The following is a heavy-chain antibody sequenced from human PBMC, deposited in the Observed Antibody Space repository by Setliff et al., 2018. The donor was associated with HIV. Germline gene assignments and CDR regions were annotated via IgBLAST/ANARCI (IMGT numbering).Heavy chain of an antibody. V-gene: IGHV3-21*01. CDR2: ISSSSYI. CDR1: GFTFSSYS. Sequence: PGGSLRLSCAASGFTFSSYSMHWVRQAPGKGLEWVSSISSSSYIYYADSVKGRFTISRENAKNSLYLQMNSLRAGDTAVYYCARRAGYTSSWYREDYYYMDVWGKGTTVTVSS. CDR3: ARRAGYTSSWYREDYYYMDV. D-gene: IGHD6-13*01. J-gene: IGHJ6*03.